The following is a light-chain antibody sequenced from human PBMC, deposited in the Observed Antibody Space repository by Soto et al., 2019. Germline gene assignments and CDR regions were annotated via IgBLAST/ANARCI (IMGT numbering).Light chain of an antibody. V-gene: IGKV3-20*01. CDR1: QIVSNNY. J-gene: IGKJ1*01. CDR2: SAS. CDR3: HQYGSSGT. Sequence: EIVLTQSPGTLSLSPGERATLSCRASQIVSNNYLAWYQQKPGQAPRLLIYSASNRATGIPDRFSGSGSETDFTLTISRLEPEGFAVYYCHQYGSSGTFGQGTKVDIK.